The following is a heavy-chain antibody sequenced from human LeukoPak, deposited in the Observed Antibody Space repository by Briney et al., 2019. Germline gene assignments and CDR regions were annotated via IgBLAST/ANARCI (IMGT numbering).Heavy chain of an antibody. CDR3: ARRYCSGGSCYLDV. CDR2: ISYDGSNK. D-gene: IGHD2-15*01. J-gene: IGHJ6*02. Sequence: GGSLRLSCAASGFTFSSYAMHWVRQAPGKGLEWVAVISYDGSNKYYADSVKGRFTISRDNSKNTLYLQMNSLRAEDTAVYYCARRYCSGGSCYLDVWGQGTTVTVSS. CDR1: GFTFSSYA. V-gene: IGHV3-30-3*01.